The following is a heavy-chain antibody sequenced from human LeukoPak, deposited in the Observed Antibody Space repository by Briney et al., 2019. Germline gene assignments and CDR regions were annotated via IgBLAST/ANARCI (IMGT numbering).Heavy chain of an antibody. CDR2: IIPILGIA. CDR3: ARDRSQGYYDSSGYSIDY. J-gene: IGHJ4*02. D-gene: IGHD3-22*01. Sequence: GASVKVSCKASGGTFSSYTISWVRQAPAQGLEWMGRIIPILGIANYAQKFQGRVTITADKSTSTAYMELSSLRSEDTAVYYCARDRSQGYYDSSGYSIDYWGQGTLVTVSS. CDR1: GGTFSSYT. V-gene: IGHV1-69*04.